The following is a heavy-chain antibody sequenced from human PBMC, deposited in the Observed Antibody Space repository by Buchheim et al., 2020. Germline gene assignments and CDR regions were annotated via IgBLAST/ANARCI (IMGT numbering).Heavy chain of an antibody. CDR1: GFTFSSYA. D-gene: IGHD3-22*01. V-gene: IGHV3-30-3*01. Sequence: QVQLVESGGGVVQPGRSLRLSCAASGFTFSSYAMHWVRQAPGKGLEWVAVISYDGSNKYYADSVKGRFTISRDNSKNTLYLQMNSLRAEDTAVYYCAREFRPYYYDSSQFDYWGQGTL. CDR3: AREFRPYYYDSSQFDY. CDR2: ISYDGSNK. J-gene: IGHJ4*02.